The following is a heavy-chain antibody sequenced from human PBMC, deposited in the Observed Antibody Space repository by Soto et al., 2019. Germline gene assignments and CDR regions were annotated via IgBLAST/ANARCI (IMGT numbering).Heavy chain of an antibody. J-gene: IGHJ4*02. CDR1: GYTLTELS. D-gene: IGHD6-13*01. Sequence: ASVKVSCKVSGYTLTELSMHWVRQAPGKGLEWMGGLDPEDGETIYAQKFQGRVTMTEDTSTDTAYMELSSLRSEDTAVYYCATVLAAAGTYFVYWGQGTLVTVSS. CDR2: LDPEDGET. CDR3: ATVLAAAGTYFVY. V-gene: IGHV1-24*01.